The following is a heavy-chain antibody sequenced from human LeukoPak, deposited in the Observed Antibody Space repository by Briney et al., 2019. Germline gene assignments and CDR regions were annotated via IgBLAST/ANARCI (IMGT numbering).Heavy chain of an antibody. J-gene: IGHJ1*01. D-gene: IGHD2/OR15-2a*01. V-gene: IGHV3-11*01. CDR1: GLRFSDYY. CDR2: ISSGGDIM. Sequence: GGSLRLSCAASGLRFSDYYVSWIRQAPGKGLQWVSYISSGGDIMHYADSVKGRFTSSRDNAKNSGYLEMNSLGAEDTAVYYCATTLIGAGEYFQQWGQGTLVTVSS. CDR3: ATTLIGAGEYFQQ.